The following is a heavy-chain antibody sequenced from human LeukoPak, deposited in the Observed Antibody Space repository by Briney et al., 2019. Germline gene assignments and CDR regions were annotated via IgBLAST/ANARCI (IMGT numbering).Heavy chain of an antibody. CDR1: GGSISSGGYY. Sequence: SETLSLTCTVSGGSISSGGYYWSWIRQPPGKGLEWIGYIYHSGSTYYDPSLKSRVTISVDRSKNQFSLKLSSVTAADTAEYYCARLRVVPAATYYFDYWGQGTLVTVSS. V-gene: IGHV4-30-2*01. CDR2: IYHSGST. J-gene: IGHJ4*02. D-gene: IGHD2-2*01. CDR3: ARLRVVPAATYYFDY.